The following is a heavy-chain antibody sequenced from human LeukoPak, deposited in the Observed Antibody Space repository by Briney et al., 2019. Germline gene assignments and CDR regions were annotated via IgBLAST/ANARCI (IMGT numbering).Heavy chain of an antibody. CDR3: ARDATLIPGTVYFDY. V-gene: IGHV3-66*01. D-gene: IGHD2-15*01. CDR2: IYGGGST. Sequence: PGGSLRLSCAASGFTVSNNYMSWVRQAPGKGLEWVSVIYGGGSTYYADSVKGRFTISRDNSKNTVYLQMNSLRGEDTAIYYCARDATLIPGTVYFDYWGQGALVTVSS. CDR1: GFTVSNNY. J-gene: IGHJ4*02.